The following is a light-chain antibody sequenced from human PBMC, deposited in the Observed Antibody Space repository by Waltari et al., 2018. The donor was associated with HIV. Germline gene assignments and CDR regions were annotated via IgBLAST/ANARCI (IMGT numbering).Light chain of an antibody. CDR1: SSDVGGYDD. CDR3: SSYTSSSTLRV. CDR2: DVS. J-gene: IGLJ3*02. V-gene: IGLV2-14*01. Sequence: QSALTPPASVSGSPGQSITISCTGTSSDVGGYDDVSWYQQHPGNAPKLMIYDVSKRPSVFSNRFSGSKSGNTASLTISGLHAEDEADYYCSSYTSSSTLRVVGGGTKLTVL.